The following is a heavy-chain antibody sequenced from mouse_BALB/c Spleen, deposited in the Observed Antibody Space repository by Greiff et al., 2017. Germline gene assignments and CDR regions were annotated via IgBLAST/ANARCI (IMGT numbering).Heavy chain of an antibody. CDR2: IWAGGST. V-gene: IGHV2-9*02. Sequence: QVQLKESGPGLVAPSQSLSITCTVSGFSLTSYGVHWVRQPPGKGLEWLGVIWAGGSTNYNSALMSRLSISKDNSKSQVFLKMNSLQTDDTAMYYCARDDGNYGVDYAMDYWGQGTSVTVSS. CDR1: GFSLTSYG. D-gene: IGHD2-1*01. CDR3: ARDDGNYGVDYAMDY. J-gene: IGHJ4*01.